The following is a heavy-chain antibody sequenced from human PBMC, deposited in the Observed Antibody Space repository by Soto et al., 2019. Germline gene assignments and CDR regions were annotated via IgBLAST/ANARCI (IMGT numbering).Heavy chain of an antibody. D-gene: IGHD2-21*02. J-gene: IGHJ4*02. CDR3: ARGLYCGGACYSHFDY. V-gene: IGHV1-69*01. CDR1: GGSFSNYP. CDR2: IIPIFGTT. Sequence: VQLVQSGAEVKKPGSSVKVSCKASGGSFSNYPFIWVRQAPGQGLDWMGGIIPIFGTTDYGQRFQGRVTITADESTNTAYMELSSLRSDDTAVYYCARGLYCGGACYSHFDYWGQGTLVTVSS.